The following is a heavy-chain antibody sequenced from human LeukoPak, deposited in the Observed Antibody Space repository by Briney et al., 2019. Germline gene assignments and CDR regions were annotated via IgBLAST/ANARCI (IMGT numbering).Heavy chain of an antibody. D-gene: IGHD1-7*01. J-gene: IGHJ4*02. Sequence: ASVKVSCKASGYTFTGYYMHWVRQAPGQGLEWMGWINPNSGGTNYAQKFQGRVTMTRDTSISTAYMELRSLRSDDTAVYYCASGEDWNSVFDYWGQGTLVTVSS. CDR1: GYTFTGYY. V-gene: IGHV1-2*02. CDR3: ASGEDWNSVFDY. CDR2: INPNSGGT.